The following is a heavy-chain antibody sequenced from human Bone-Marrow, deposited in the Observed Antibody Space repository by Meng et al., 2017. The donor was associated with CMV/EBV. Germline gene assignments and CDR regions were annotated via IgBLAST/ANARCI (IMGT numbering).Heavy chain of an antibody. CDR2: IKSKTDGGAT. CDR3: TTVSLNYYYYYGMDV. J-gene: IGHJ6*02. V-gene: IGHV3-15*01. CDR1: GFTFSNAW. Sequence: GGSLRLSCAASGFTFSNAWMSWVRQAPGKGLEWVGRIKSKTDGGATDYAAPVKGRFTISRDDSKNTPYLQMNSLKTEDTAVYYCTTVSLNYYYYYGMDVWGQGTTVTVSS.